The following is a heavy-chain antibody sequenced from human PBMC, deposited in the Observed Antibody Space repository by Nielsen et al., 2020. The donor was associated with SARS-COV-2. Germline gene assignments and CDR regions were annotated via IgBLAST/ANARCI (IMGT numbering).Heavy chain of an antibody. D-gene: IGHD6-19*01. CDR3: ARPRSKWLVHY. CDR2: ISGSGGST. CDR1: GFTFSSYA. Sequence: GGSLRLSCAASGFTFSSYAMSWVRQAPGKGLEWVSAISGSGGSTYYADSVKGRFTISRDNAKNSLYLQMNSLRAEDTALYYCARPRSKWLVHYWGQGTLVTVSS. J-gene: IGHJ4*02. V-gene: IGHV3-23*01.